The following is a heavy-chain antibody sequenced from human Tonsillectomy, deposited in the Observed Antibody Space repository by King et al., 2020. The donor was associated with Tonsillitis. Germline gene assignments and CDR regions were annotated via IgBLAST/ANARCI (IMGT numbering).Heavy chain of an antibody. D-gene: IGHD3-22*01. CDR2: ISYDGSNK. CDR1: GFTFSSYG. Sequence: VQLVESGGGVVQPGRSLRLSCAASGFTFSSYGMHWVRQAPGKGLEWVAVISYDGSNKYYADSVKGRFTISRDNSKNTLYLQMNSLRAEDTAVYYCAKDHYYDSSGRSEDYFDYWGQGTLVTVSS. V-gene: IGHV3-30*18. J-gene: IGHJ4*02. CDR3: AKDHYYDSSGRSEDYFDY.